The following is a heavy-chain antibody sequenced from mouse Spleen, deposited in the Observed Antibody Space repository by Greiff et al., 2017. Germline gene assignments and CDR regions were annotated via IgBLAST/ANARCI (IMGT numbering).Heavy chain of an antibody. CDR1: GYSITSGYY. CDR2: ISYDGSN. Sequence: EVQLVESGPGLVKPSQSLSLTCSVTGYSITSGYYWNWIRQFPGNKLEWMGYISYDGSNNYNPSLKNRISITRDTSKNQFFLKLNSVTTEDTATYYCARDDYDGSYDYWGQGTTLTVSS. CDR3: ARDDYDGSYDY. J-gene: IGHJ2*01. V-gene: IGHV3-6*01. D-gene: IGHD1-1*01.